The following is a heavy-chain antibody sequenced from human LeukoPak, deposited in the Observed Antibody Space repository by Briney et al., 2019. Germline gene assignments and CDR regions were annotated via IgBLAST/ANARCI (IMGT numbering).Heavy chain of an antibody. J-gene: IGHJ5*02. D-gene: IGHD2-15*01. V-gene: IGHV3-21*01. CDR3: AREGCSGGSCYHNWFDP. Sequence: GGSLRLSCAASGFWFSNYGINWVRQAPGKGLEWVSVISGNGDDAFYADSVKGRFRISRDNAKNSLYLQMNSLRAEDTAVYYCAREGCSGGSCYHNWFDPWGQGTLVTVSS. CDR1: GFWFSNYG. CDR2: ISGNGDDA.